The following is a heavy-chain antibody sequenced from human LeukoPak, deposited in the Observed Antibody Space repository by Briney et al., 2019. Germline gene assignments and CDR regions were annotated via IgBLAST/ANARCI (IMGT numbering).Heavy chain of an antibody. J-gene: IGHJ3*02. CDR3: TTYDYEGRAFDI. CDR1: GFLSNTYA. V-gene: IGHV3-15*01. D-gene: IGHD4-17*01. Sequence: PGGSLRLSCAASGFLSNTYAMSWVRQAPGKGLEWVGRIKSKTDGGTTDYAAPVKGRFTISRDDSKKTLYLQMNSLKTEDTAVYYCTTYDYEGRAFDIWGQGTMVTVSS. CDR2: IKSKTDGGTT.